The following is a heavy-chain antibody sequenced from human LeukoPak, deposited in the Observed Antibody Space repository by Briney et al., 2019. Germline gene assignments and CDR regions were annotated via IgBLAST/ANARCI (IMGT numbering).Heavy chain of an antibody. CDR3: ARAVGGDGSGSL. Sequence: SETLSLTCTVSAYSISSGYYLGWIRQPPGKGPEWIGSLSHSGSTYFNPSLKSRVTISVDTSKNQFSLRLRSVTAADTAVYYCARAVGGDGSGSLWGPGTLVTVSS. CDR1: AYSISSGYY. CDR2: LSHSGST. D-gene: IGHD3-10*01. V-gene: IGHV4-38-2*02. J-gene: IGHJ4*02.